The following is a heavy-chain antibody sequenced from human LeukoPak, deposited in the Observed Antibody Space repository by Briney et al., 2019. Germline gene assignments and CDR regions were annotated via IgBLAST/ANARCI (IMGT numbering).Heavy chain of an antibody. CDR3: ARFTLSESGSYFPDY. J-gene: IGHJ4*02. D-gene: IGHD3-10*01. V-gene: IGHV4-39*01. CDR1: GASVTTSGFF. Sequence: SETLSLTCTVSGASVTTSGFFWGWIRQPPGKGLEWIGNIYNTGRTYQNTSLKRRVALSLDTSENLFSLSLISVTAADTAVYYCARFTLSESGSYFPDYWGRGILVIVSS. CDR2: IYNTGRT.